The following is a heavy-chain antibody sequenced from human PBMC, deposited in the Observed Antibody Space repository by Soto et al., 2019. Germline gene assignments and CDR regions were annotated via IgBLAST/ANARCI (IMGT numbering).Heavy chain of an antibody. V-gene: IGHV3-30-3*01. CDR2: ISYDGSNK. J-gene: IGHJ6*02. Sequence: QVQLVESGGGVVQPGRSLRLSCAASGFTFSSYAMHWVRQAPGKGLEWVAVISYDGSNKYYADSVKGRFTIARDNSKNALYLQMNSLRAEDTAVYYCARDPRPFYGMDVWGQGTTVTVSS. CDR3: ARDPRPFYGMDV. CDR1: GFTFSSYA.